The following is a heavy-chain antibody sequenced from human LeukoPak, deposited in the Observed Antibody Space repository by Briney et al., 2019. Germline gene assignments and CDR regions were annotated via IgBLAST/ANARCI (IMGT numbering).Heavy chain of an antibody. J-gene: IGHJ4*02. CDR1: GGSISSGDYY. Sequence: SETLSLTCTVSGGSISSGDYYWSWIRQPPGKGLEWIGYIYYSGSTYYNPSLKSRVTISVDTSKNQFSLKLSSVTAADTAVYYCARVSARDGQWLARRYYFDYWGQGTLVTVSS. CDR2: IYYSGST. V-gene: IGHV4-30-4*02. D-gene: IGHD6-19*01. CDR3: ARVSARDGQWLARRYYFDY.